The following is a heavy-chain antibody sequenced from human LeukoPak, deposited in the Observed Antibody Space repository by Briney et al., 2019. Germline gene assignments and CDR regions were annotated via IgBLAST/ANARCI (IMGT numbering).Heavy chain of an antibody. V-gene: IGHV1-69*05. Sequence: SVKVSCKASGGTFSSYAISWVRQAPGQGLEWMGGIIPIFGTANYAQKFQGRVTITTDESTSTAYMELGSLRSEDTAVYYCASPSLGSSSFYYYMDVWGKGTTVTVSS. J-gene: IGHJ6*03. CDR1: GGTFSSYA. D-gene: IGHD3-16*01. CDR2: IIPIFGTA. CDR3: ASPSLGSSSFYYYMDV.